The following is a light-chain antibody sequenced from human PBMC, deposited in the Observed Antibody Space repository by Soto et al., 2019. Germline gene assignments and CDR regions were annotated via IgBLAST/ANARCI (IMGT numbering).Light chain of an antibody. CDR2: GAS. Sequence: EIVMTQSSATLSVSPGERATLSCRASQSVSSNLAWYQQKPGQAPRLLIYGASTRATGIPARFSGSGSGTEFTLTISSLQSEEFAVYYCQQYNNWPHTFGQGTKLEIK. CDR1: QSVSSN. CDR3: QQYNNWPHT. J-gene: IGKJ2*01. V-gene: IGKV3-15*01.